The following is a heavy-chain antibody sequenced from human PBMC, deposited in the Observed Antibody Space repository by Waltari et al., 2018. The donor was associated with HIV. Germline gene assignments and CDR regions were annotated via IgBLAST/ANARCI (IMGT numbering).Heavy chain of an antibody. Sequence: QVQLVQSGAEVKKPGSSVKVSCKASGGAFVSHTFNWVRQAPGQGLEWMGRASPMFGTANYARKFQGRVTITADKSTTTAYMELNGLRIDDTAVYYCASARETMGVDFDSWGQGTLVTV. V-gene: IGHV1-69*08. J-gene: IGHJ5*01. D-gene: IGHD3-10*01. CDR1: GGAFVSHT. CDR2: ASPMFGTA. CDR3: ASARETMGVDFDS.